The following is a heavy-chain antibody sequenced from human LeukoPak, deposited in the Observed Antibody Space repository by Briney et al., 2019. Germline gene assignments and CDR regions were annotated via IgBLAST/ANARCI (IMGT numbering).Heavy chain of an antibody. Sequence: ASVKVSCKASGGTFSSYAISWVRQAPGQGLEWMGGITPIFGTANYAQKFQGRVTITADKSTSTAYMELSSLRSEDTAVYYCAREGYYGSYFDYWGQGTLVTVSS. J-gene: IGHJ4*02. CDR3: AREGYYGSYFDY. CDR1: GGTFSSYA. D-gene: IGHD3-10*01. CDR2: ITPIFGTA. V-gene: IGHV1-69*06.